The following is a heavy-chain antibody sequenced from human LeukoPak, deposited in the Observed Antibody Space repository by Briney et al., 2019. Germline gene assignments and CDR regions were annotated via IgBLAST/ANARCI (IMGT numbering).Heavy chain of an antibody. CDR2: ISGSST. D-gene: IGHD6-19*01. CDR3: AKRQYAFDI. J-gene: IGHJ3*02. CDR1: GFTFSRYW. V-gene: IGHV3-23*05. Sequence: GGSLRLSCAASGFTFSRYWIHWVRQAPGKGLEWVSAISGSSTYYAESVKDRFTISRDNSKNTLYLQMNSLRAEDTAMYYCAKRQYAFDIWGQGTMVTVSS.